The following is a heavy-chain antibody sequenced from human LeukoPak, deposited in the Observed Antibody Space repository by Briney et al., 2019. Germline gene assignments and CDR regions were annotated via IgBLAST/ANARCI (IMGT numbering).Heavy chain of an antibody. CDR2: ISSSSSYI. V-gene: IGHV3-21*01. Sequence: GGSLRLSCAASGFTFSSYSMNWVRQAPGKGLEWVSSISSSSSYIYYADSVKGRLTISRDNAKSLLYLQMSSLRAEDAAVYYCAGGQGFLIDYWGQGTLVTVSS. J-gene: IGHJ4*02. D-gene: IGHD3-3*01. CDR3: AGGQGFLIDY. CDR1: GFTFSSYS.